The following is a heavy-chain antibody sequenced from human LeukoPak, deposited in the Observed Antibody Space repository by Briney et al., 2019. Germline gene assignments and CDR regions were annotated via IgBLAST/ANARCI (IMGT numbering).Heavy chain of an antibody. CDR1: GGSIRSSIYH. CDR3: ARVRDGYNRNWAY. V-gene: IGHV4-39*02. J-gene: IGHJ4*02. CDR2: IYYNVAT. D-gene: IGHD5-24*01. Sequence: TSETLSLTCTVSGGSIRSSIYHWGWFRQPPGKGLEWIGSIYYNVATYYNSSLKSRVTISVDTSKNHLSLKLSSVTAAETAVYYCARVRDGYNRNWAYWGQGTLVTVSS.